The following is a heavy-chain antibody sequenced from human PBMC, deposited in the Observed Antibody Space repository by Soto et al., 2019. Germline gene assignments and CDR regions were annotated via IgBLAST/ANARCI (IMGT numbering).Heavy chain of an antibody. CDR3: ARVGGFGATTIDY. CDR1: GGSISSGDYY. D-gene: IGHD3-10*01. V-gene: IGHV4-30-4*01. CDR2: ISYRVST. Sequence: QVQLQESGPGLVKPSQTLSLTCTVSGGSISSGDYYWRWIRQPAVQGLERIGYISYRVSTYYNPFLRSRVTISVDTSKTQFALKLSSVTAADTAVYYCARVGGFGATTIDYWGQGTLVTVSS. J-gene: IGHJ4*02.